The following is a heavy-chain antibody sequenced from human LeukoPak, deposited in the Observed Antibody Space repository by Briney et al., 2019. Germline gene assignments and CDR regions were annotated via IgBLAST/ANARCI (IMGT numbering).Heavy chain of an antibody. CDR1: GFTVSRNH. CDR2: IYSGGST. V-gene: IGHV3-53*01. J-gene: IGHJ4*02. CDR3: VTLPTGDY. Sequence: GGSLRLSCAAFGFTVSRNHMTWVRQAPGKGLEWVSIIYSGGSTYYAGSVRGRFTISRDSSQNTLYLQMNGLRAEDTAVYYCVTLPTGDYWGQGTLVTVSS. D-gene: IGHD2-15*01.